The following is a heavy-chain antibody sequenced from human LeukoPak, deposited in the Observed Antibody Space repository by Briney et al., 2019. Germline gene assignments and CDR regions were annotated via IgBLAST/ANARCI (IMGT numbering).Heavy chain of an antibody. V-gene: IGHV3-11*01. CDR1: GFTFSDYY. CDR3: TTEDLGDYPKFDY. Sequence: GGSLRLSCAASGFTFSDYYMSWIRQAPGKGLEWVSYISSSGSSIYYADSVKGRFTISRDNAKNSLYLQMNSLKTEDTAVYYCTTEDLGDYPKFDYWGQGTLVTVSS. D-gene: IGHD4-17*01. CDR2: ISSSGSSI. J-gene: IGHJ4*02.